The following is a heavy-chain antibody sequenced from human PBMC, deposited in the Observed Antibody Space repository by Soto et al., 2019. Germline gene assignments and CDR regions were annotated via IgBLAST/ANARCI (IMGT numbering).Heavy chain of an antibody. CDR3: ASLIESRAEY. V-gene: IGHV4-59*02. CDR1: GASVGSYY. J-gene: IGHJ4*02. CDR2: IYYSGST. D-gene: IGHD6-13*01. Sequence: ASETLSLTCTVSGASVGSYYWSWIRQPPGKGLEWIGYIYYSGSTNYNPSLKSRLTISVDTSKYQFSLQLSSVTTADTAVYYCASLIESRAEYWGQGTLVTVSS.